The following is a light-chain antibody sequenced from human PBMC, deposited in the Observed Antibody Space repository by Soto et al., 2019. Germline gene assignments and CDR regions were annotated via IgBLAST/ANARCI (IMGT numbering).Light chain of an antibody. CDR3: QQYNNWPWT. CDR2: KAS. V-gene: IGKV1-5*03. CDR1: QDVSQW. Sequence: DIHMTQSPSTLSASVGDTVTITCRASQDVSQWLAWYQQRPGKPPKLLIYKASSLERGVPSRFSGRGSETEFTLTISSLQSEDFAVYYCQQYNNWPWTFGQGTKVEIK. J-gene: IGKJ1*01.